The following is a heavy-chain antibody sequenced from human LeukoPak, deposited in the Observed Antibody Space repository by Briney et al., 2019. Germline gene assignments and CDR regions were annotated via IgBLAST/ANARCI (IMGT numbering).Heavy chain of an antibody. V-gene: IGHV3-23*01. J-gene: IGHJ4*02. Sequence: GGSLRLSCAASGFTFSSYGMSWVRQAPGKGLEWVSAISGSGGSTYYADSVKGRFTISRDNSKNTLYLQMNSLRAEDTAVYYCAKVFVISAGPADCSSTSCNDYWGQGTLVTVSS. CDR2: ISGSGGST. D-gene: IGHD2-2*01. CDR1: GFTFSSYG. CDR3: AKVFVISAGPADCSSTSCNDY.